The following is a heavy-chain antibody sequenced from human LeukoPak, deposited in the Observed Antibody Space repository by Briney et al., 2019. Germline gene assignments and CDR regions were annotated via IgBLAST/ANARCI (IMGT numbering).Heavy chain of an antibody. CDR3: ARDRTSIVVVPAARASYYYYGMDV. CDR2: ISYDGSNK. V-gene: IGHV3-30-3*01. J-gene: IGHJ6*02. CDR1: GFTFSSYA. Sequence: PGGSLRLSCAASGFTFSSYAMHWVRQAPGKGLEWVAVISYDGSNKYYADSVKGRFTISRDNSKNTLYLQMNSLRAEDMAVYYCARDRTSIVVVPAARASYYYYGMDVWGQGTTVTVSS. D-gene: IGHD2-2*01.